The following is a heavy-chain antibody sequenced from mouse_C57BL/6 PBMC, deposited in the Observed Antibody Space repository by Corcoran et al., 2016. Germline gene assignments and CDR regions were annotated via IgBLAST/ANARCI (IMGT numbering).Heavy chain of an antibody. J-gene: IGHJ3*01. CDR2: INPNNGGT. CDR1: GYTFTAYY. V-gene: IGHV1-26*01. D-gene: IGHD1-1*01. CDR3: ARRYYGRFSY. Sequence: EVRLQQSGPELVKPGSSVKISCNASGYTFTAYYMNLVKHSHGKSLEWIGDINPNNGGTSYNQKFKVKARLTVDNSSSTSYMELRRLTSEVSAVYYCARRYYGRFSYLGQGTLVTVSA.